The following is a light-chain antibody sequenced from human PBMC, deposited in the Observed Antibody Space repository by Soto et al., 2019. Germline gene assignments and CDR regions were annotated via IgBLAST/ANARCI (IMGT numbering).Light chain of an antibody. Sequence: DIQMTQSPSTLSGSVGDRVTITCRAIQTISSWLAWYQQKPGKAPKLLIYKASTLKSGVPSRFSGSGSGTEFTLTISSMQPDDFATYYCQQLNSFPITVGKGTRREIK. CDR1: QTISSW. V-gene: IGKV1-5*03. CDR3: QQLNSFPIT. CDR2: KAS. J-gene: IGKJ5*01.